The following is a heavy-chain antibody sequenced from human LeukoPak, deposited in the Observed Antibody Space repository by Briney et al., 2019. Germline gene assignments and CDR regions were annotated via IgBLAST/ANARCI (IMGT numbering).Heavy chain of an antibody. CDR1: GFTFGDYA. V-gene: IGHV3-49*04. D-gene: IGHD3-3*01. Sequence: PGGSLRLSCTASGFTFGDYAMSWVRQAPGKGLEWVGFIRSKAYGGTTEYAASVKGRFTISRDDSKSIAYLQMNSLKTEDAAVYYCTRDLPNYDFWSGYYPTFDYWGQGTLVTVSS. CDR2: IRSKAYGGTT. CDR3: TRDLPNYDFWSGYYPTFDY. J-gene: IGHJ4*02.